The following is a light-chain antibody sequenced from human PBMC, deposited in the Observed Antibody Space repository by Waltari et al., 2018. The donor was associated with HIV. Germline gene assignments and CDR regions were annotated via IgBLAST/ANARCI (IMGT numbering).Light chain of an antibody. J-gene: IGLJ1*01. CDR2: DVI. Sequence: QSALTQPASVSGPPGQSITISCTGTTNDVGSSNYVSWHQQHPGEAPKLIIHDVIDRPSGISNRFSGSKSGNTASLTISGLHTEDEADYYCSSYTSSSTYVFGTGTRVTVL. CDR3: SSYTSSSTYV. CDR1: TNDVGSSNY. V-gene: IGLV2-14*01.